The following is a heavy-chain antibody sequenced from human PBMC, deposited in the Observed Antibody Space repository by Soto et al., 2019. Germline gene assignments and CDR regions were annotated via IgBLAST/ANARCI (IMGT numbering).Heavy chain of an antibody. CDR1: GFTFSSYA. J-gene: IGHJ4*02. D-gene: IGHD3-10*01. CDR3: ARGYYGSGSYYKPASDY. CDR2: ISYDGSNK. V-gene: IGHV3-30-3*01. Sequence: QVQLVESGGGVVQPGRSLRLSCAASGFTFSSYAMHWVRQAPGKGLEWVAVISYDGSNKYYADSVKGRFTISRDNSKNTLYLQMNSLRAEDTAVYYCARGYYGSGSYYKPASDYWGQGTLVTVSS.